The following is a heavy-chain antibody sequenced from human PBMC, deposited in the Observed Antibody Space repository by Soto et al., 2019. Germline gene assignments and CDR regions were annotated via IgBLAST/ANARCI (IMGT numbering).Heavy chain of an antibody. Sequence: HPGGSLRLSCAGSGVNFRGYAVHWVRQAPGKGLEWVTVISDDGSKTYYADSVKGRFTVSRDDSTNTVFLQMSGLRSEDTAVYHCARAYQLTYYFDYWGPGTLVTVSS. CDR3: ARAYQLTYYFDY. CDR1: GVNFRGYA. CDR2: ISDDGSKT. V-gene: IGHV3-30*14. D-gene: IGHD3-9*01. J-gene: IGHJ4*02.